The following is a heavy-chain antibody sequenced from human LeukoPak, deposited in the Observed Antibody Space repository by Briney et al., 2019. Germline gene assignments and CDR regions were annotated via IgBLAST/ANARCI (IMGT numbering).Heavy chain of an antibody. CDR3: ARGSSAVALSLDYYFDY. CDR1: GFTFSSYA. V-gene: IGHV3-30-3*01. Sequence: GGSLRLSCAASGFTFSSYAMHWVRQAPGKGLEWVAVISYDGSNKYYADSVKGRFTISRDNSKNTLYLQMNSLRAEDTAVYYCARGSSAVALSLDYYFDYWGQGTLVTVSS. J-gene: IGHJ4*02. D-gene: IGHD3-10*01. CDR2: ISYDGSNK.